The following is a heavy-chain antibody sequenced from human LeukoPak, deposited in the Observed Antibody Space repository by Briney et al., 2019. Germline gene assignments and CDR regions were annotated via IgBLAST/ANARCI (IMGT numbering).Heavy chain of an antibody. Sequence: SETLSLTCAVYGGSFSGYYWSWIRQPPGKGLEWIGEINHSGSTNYNPSLKSRVTISVDTSKNQFSLKLSSVTAADTAVYYCAKAGRDFWSGYSPYYHYMDVWGKGTTVTVSS. V-gene: IGHV4-34*01. D-gene: IGHD3-3*01. CDR1: GGSFSGYY. J-gene: IGHJ6*03. CDR3: AKAGRDFWSGYSPYYHYMDV. CDR2: INHSGST.